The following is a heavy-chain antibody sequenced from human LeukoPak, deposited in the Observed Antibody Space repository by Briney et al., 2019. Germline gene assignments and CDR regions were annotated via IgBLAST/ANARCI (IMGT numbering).Heavy chain of an antibody. CDR1: GDTFSSYT. J-gene: IGHJ6*01. Sequence: SVKVSCKASGDTFSSYTISWVRQAPGQGLEWMGRIIPILGIANYAQKFQGRVTITADKSTSTAYMELSSLRSEDTAVYYCARAYCSSTSCYAYYYYGMDVWGQGTTVTVSS. D-gene: IGHD2-2*01. CDR2: IIPILGIA. CDR3: ARAYCSSTSCYAYYYYGMDV. V-gene: IGHV1-69*02.